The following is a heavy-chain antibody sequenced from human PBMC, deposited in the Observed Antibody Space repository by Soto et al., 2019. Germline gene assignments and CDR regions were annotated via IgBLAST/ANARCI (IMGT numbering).Heavy chain of an antibody. CDR1: GFTFSSHW. CDR3: ARGAL. Sequence: EVQLVESGGGLVQPGGSLRLSCAVSGFTFSSHWMSWVRQAPGKGLEWVANIRQDGSEKYNADSVKGRFTISRDNAKDSLYLQMNSLRAEHTAVYYCARGALWGQGALVTVSS. J-gene: IGHJ4*02. CDR2: IRQDGSEK. V-gene: IGHV3-7*05.